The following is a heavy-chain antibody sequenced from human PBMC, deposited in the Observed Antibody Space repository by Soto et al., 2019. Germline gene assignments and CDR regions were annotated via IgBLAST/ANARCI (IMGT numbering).Heavy chain of an antibody. D-gene: IGHD2-15*01. J-gene: IGHJ4*01. CDR1: GGSISSGDYY. CDR2: IYYSGST. Sequence: SETLSLTCTVSGGSISSGDYYWSWIRQPPGKGLEWIGYIYYSGSTYYNPSLKSRVTISVDTSKNQFSLKLSSVTAADTAVYYCARRYCSGGCYFDYWGQGTLVTVSS. CDR3: ARRYCSGGCYFDY. V-gene: IGHV4-30-4*01.